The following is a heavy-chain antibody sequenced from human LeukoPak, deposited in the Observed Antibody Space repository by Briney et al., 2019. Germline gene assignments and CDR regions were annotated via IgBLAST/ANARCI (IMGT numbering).Heavy chain of an antibody. CDR2: ISSSGYTI. J-gene: IGHJ4*02. CDR1: GFTFSHYE. CDR3: AREDCSSTSCYDPSVSDY. V-gene: IGHV3-48*03. Sequence: PGGSLRLSCEASGFTFSHYEMNWVRQAPGKGLEWVSYISSSGYTIYYADSVKGRFTISRDNAKNSLNLQMNSLRAEDTAVYYCAREDCSSTSCYDPSVSDYWGQGTLVTVSS. D-gene: IGHD2-2*01.